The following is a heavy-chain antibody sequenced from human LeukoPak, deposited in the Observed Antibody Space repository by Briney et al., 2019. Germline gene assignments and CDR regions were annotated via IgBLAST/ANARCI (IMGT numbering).Heavy chain of an antibody. J-gene: IGHJ4*02. V-gene: IGHV3-30-3*01. D-gene: IGHD6-19*01. CDR2: ISYDGSNK. CDR1: GFTFSSYA. CDR3: ARVYSSGWYEDY. Sequence: PGRSLRLSCAASGFTFSSYAMHWVRQAPGKGLEWVAVISYDGSNKYYADSVKGRFTISRDNSKNTLYLQMNSLRAEDTAVYYCARVYSSGWYEDYWGQGTLVTVPS.